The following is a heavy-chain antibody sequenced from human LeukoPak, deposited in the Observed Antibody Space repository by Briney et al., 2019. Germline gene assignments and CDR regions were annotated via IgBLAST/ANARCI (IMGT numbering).Heavy chain of an antibody. CDR2: INHSGST. Sequence: PSETLSVTCAVYGGSLSGSYWRWSRQPPGEGLGWSGEINHSGSTNYTPSLKSRVTISVDTSKNQFSLKLSSVTAADTAVYYCARGFISVVVAASGWFDPWGQGTLVTVSS. V-gene: IGHV4-34*01. D-gene: IGHD2-15*01. J-gene: IGHJ5*02. CDR1: GGSLSGSY. CDR3: ARGFISVVVAASGWFDP.